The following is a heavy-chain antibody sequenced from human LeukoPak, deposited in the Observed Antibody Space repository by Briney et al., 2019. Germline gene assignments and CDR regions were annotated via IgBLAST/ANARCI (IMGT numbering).Heavy chain of an antibody. CDR3: ARENQTDPRYFDF. CDR2: IYASGST. Sequence: PSETLSLTCTVAGGSISSYYWSWIRQPAGKGLEWIGRIYASGSTNYSPSLKSRVTMSVDTSKNQFSLKLSSVTAADTAVYYCARENQTDPRYFDFWGQGTLVTVSS. CDR1: GGSISSYY. J-gene: IGHJ4*02. D-gene: IGHD1-14*01. V-gene: IGHV4-4*07.